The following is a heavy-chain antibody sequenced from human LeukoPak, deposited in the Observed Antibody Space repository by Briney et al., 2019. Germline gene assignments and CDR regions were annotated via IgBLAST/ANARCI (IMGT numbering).Heavy chain of an antibody. CDR3: ARDRVGSGWPRPWYFEF. CDR2: INPNTGAT. V-gene: IGHV1-2*02. CDR1: GYTFTGYY. J-gene: IGHJ4*02. D-gene: IGHD6-19*01. Sequence: ASVKVSCKPSGYTFTGYYLHWVRQAPGQALEWMGWINPNTGATIYAQKFQGRVTLSRDTSISTAYMELTSLRSDDTAVYFCARDRVGSGWPRPWYFEFWGQGTLVTVSS.